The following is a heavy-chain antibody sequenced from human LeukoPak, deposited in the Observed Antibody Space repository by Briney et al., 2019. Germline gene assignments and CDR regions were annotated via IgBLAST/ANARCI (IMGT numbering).Heavy chain of an antibody. D-gene: IGHD2-8*01. CDR1: GFTFSSYE. J-gene: IGHJ3*02. CDR2: ISSSGSTI. V-gene: IGHV3-48*03. Sequence: GGSLRLSCAAPGFTFSSYEMNWVRQAPGRGLEWVSYISSSGSTIYYADSVKGRFTISRDNAKNSLYLQMNSLRAEDTAVYYCARVEWTRAFDIWGQGTMVTVSS. CDR3: ARVEWTRAFDI.